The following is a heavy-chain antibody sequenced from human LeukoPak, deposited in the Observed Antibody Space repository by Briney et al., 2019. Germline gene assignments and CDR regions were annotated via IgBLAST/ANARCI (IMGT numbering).Heavy chain of an antibody. Sequence: GGSLRLSCAASGFTFSAYAMHWVRQAPGKGLEWVAVISYAGSNKYYADSVKGRFTISRGNTKNTLYLQMNGLKPEDTAVYYCARNLEFVTTNDAMDVWGQGTTVTVSS. J-gene: IGHJ6*02. CDR1: GFTFSAYA. CDR3: ARNLEFVTTNDAMDV. D-gene: IGHD4-17*01. V-gene: IGHV3-30*04. CDR2: ISYAGSNK.